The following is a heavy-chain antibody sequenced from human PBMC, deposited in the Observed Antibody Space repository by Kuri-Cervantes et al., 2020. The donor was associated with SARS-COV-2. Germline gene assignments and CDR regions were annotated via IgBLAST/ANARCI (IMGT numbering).Heavy chain of an antibody. J-gene: IGHJ4*02. CDR3: AREQQQLVYE. CDR1: GYTFSSYG. D-gene: IGHD6-13*01. Sequence: ASVKVSCKASGYTFSSYGISWVRQAPGQGLEWMGWISTYKGNTNYAQRLQGRVTMTTDTSTSTAYMELRSLRSDDTAVYYCAREQQQLVYEWGQGTLVTVSS. V-gene: IGHV1-18*01. CDR2: ISTYKGNT.